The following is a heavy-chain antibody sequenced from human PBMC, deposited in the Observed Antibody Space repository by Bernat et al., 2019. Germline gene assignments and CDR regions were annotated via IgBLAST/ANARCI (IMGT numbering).Heavy chain of an antibody. CDR2: IWYDGNNK. CDR1: GFTFSSYG. V-gene: IGHV3-33*01. CDR3: ARLGSSWSFDY. Sequence: QVQLVESGGGVVQPERSLRLSCAASGFTFSSYGMHWVRQAPGKGLEWVALIWYDGNNKYYADSVKGRFTISRDNSKNTLYLQMNSLGAEDTAVYYCARLGSSWSFDYWGQGTLVTVSS. J-gene: IGHJ4*02. D-gene: IGHD6-13*01.